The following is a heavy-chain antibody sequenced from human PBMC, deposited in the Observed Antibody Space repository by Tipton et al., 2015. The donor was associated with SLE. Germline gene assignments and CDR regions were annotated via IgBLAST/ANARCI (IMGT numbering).Heavy chain of an antibody. CDR1: GGSFSGYY. CDR3: ARLNYVLAFDI. CDR2: INQSGST. J-gene: IGHJ3*02. Sequence: TLSLTCAVYGGSFSGYYWSWIRQPPGKGLEWIGEINQSGSTNYNPSLKSRVTISVDTSKNQFSLKLSSVTAADTAVYYCARLNYVLAFDIWGQGTMVTVSS. V-gene: IGHV4-34*01. D-gene: IGHD4-11*01.